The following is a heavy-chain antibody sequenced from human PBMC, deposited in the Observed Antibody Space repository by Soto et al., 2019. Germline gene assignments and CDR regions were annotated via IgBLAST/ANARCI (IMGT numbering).Heavy chain of an antibody. CDR1: GGSISSYY. CDR3: ARDRVSSSSWYQFDY. J-gene: IGHJ4*02. Sequence: QVQLQESGPGLVKPSETLSLTCTVSGGSISSYYWSWIRQPAGKGLEWIGRIYTRGRTNYNPSHKSRVTRAVDTSKDHFSLKLSSGTAADTAVYYCARDRVSSSSWYQFDYWCQGTLVTVSS. V-gene: IGHV4-4*07. D-gene: IGHD6-13*01. CDR2: IYTRGRT.